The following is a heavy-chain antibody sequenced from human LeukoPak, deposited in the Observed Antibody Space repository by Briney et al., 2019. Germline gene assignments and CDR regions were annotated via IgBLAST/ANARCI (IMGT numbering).Heavy chain of an antibody. CDR3: ARGGYGDYIY. CDR2: INHSGST. J-gene: IGHJ4*02. CDR1: SGSFSGYY. D-gene: IGHD4-17*01. Sequence: SETLSLTCAVYSGSFSGYYWSWIRQPPGKGLEWIGEINHSGSTNYNPSLKSRVTISVDTSKNQFSLKLSSVTAADTAVYYCARGGYGDYIYWGQGTLVTVSS. V-gene: IGHV4-34*01.